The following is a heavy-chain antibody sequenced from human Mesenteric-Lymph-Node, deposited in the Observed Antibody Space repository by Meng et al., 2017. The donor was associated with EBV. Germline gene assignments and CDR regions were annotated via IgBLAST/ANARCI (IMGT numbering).Heavy chain of an antibody. J-gene: IGHJ5*02. D-gene: IGHD1-26*01. CDR3: AGGNSGSPLWQYWFDP. Sequence: LQQVAPRLATPSRTVTPAVPVFGGSILNGSWWSWVRQPPGKGLPWIGELYHSGSTNYSPSLQSRVTISADKSKNQFSLKLDSVTAADTAVYYCAGGNSGSPLWQYWFDPWGQGTLVTVSS. V-gene: IGHV4-4*02. CDR2: LYHSGST. CDR1: GGSILNGSW.